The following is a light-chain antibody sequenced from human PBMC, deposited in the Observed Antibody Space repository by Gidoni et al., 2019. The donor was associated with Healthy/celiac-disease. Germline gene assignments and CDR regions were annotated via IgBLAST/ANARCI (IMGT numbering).Light chain of an antibody. CDR1: QSVSSN. Sequence: EIVMTQSPATLSVSPGERATLSCRASQSVSSNLAWYQQKPGQAPRLLIYGASTRATGIPARFSGSGSGTEFTLTISSLQSEDFAAYYCQQYNNWPSSTFGQGTKLEIK. V-gene: IGKV3-15*01. CDR2: GAS. CDR3: QQYNNWPSST. J-gene: IGKJ2*01.